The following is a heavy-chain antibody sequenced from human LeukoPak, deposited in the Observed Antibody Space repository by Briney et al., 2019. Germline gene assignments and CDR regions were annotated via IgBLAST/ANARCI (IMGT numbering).Heavy chain of an antibody. CDR1: GGSFSGYY. CDR3: ARGRTSIAVASSSGAHFDY. V-gene: IGHV4-34*01. J-gene: IGHJ4*02. D-gene: IGHD6-19*01. Sequence: PSETLSLTCAVYGGSFSGYYWSWIRQPPGKGLEWIGEINHSGSTNYNPSLKSRVTISVDTSKNQFSLKLSSVTAADAAVYYCARGRTSIAVASSSGAHFDYWGQGTLVTVSS. CDR2: INHSGST.